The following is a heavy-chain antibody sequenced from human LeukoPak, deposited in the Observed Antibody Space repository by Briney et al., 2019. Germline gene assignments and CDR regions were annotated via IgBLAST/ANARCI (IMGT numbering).Heavy chain of an antibody. CDR2: VSGTGDKT. CDR1: EFTFSRFA. J-gene: IGHJ6*03. Sequence: PGGSLRLSCVASEFTFSRFAMSWVRQAPGRGLEWISRVSGTGDKTHYTDSVKGRFTISRDNSKNTLYLHMSALRAADTAVYYCAKPSIPARPFLTYLYYYLDVWGEGTTVIVSS. CDR3: AKPSIPARPFLTYLYYYLDV. D-gene: IGHD6-6*01. V-gene: IGHV3-23*01.